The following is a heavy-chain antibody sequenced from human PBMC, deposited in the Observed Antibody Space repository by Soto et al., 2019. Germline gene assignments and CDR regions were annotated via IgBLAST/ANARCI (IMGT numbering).Heavy chain of an antibody. CDR2: INSDGSST. CDR3: VRGYDY. D-gene: IGHD1-26*01. J-gene: IGHJ4*02. CDR1: GVTFSGYW. Sequence: GGSLRLSCAASGVTFSGYWMHWVRQAPGKGLVWVARINSDGSSTSYADFVKGRFTISRDNAKNTLFLQMNSLRAEDMAVYYCVRGYDYWGQGTLVTVSS. V-gene: IGHV3-74*01.